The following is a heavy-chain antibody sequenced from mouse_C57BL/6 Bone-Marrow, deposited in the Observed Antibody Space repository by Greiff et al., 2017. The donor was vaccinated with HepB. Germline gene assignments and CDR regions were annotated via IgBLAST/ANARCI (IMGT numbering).Heavy chain of an antibody. J-gene: IGHJ4*01. D-gene: IGHD2-2*01. V-gene: IGHV1-18*01. CDR3: ARGGGYEDYAMDY. CDR1: GYTFTDYN. CDR2: INPNNGGT. Sequence: VQLQQSGPELVKPGASVKIPCKASGYTFTDYNIDWVKQSHGKSLEWIGDINPNNGGTIYNQKFKGKATLTVDKSSSTAYMELRSLTSEDTAVYYCARGGGYEDYAMDYWGQGTSVTVSS.